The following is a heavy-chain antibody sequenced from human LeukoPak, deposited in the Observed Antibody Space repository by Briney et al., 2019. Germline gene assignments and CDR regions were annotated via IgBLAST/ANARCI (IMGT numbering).Heavy chain of an antibody. J-gene: IGHJ5*02. CDR1: GGSFSGYY. Sequence: SDTLSLTCAVYGGSFSGYYWSWIRQPPGKGLEGIGEINHSGSTNYNPTLKSRVTISVDTSKNQFSLYMSSVTAADTAMHRCATAGVNCSSTSCYATYNWFDPWGQGTLVTVSS. V-gene: IGHV4-34*01. CDR2: INHSGST. CDR3: ATAGVNCSSTSCYATYNWFDP. D-gene: IGHD2-2*01.